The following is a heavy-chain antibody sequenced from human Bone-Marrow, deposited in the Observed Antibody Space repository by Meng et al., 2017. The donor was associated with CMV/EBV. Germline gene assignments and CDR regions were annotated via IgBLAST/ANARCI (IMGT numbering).Heavy chain of an antibody. Sequence: GSLRLSCTVSGHSISVGYYWGWVRQPPGKGLEWIASIYHSGTSYYNPSLKSRATISVDTSNSLFSLKLSSVTAVDTAVYYCARVKGATGPAYYFDHWGQGALVTSPQ. D-gene: IGHD1-26*01. V-gene: IGHV4-38-2*02. CDR1: GHSISVGYY. J-gene: IGHJ4*02. CDR2: IYHSGTS. CDR3: ARVKGATGPAYYFDH.